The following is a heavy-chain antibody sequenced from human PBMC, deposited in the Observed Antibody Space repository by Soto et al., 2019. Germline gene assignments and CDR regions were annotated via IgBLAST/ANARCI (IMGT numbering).Heavy chain of an antibody. CDR1: GGTFASYS. Sequence: QEELVQSGAEVKKPGSSVNVSCKASGGTFASYSITWVRQAPGQRLEWMGEIIPLLKTVNYAQKFQGRVTITGDRSTSTVYMALSRLRSDDTAVDYCARDPVDLFGYMDVWGHGTTVTFS. CDR3: ARDPVDLFGYMDV. V-gene: IGHV1-69*06. CDR2: IIPLLKTV. J-gene: IGHJ6*02. D-gene: IGHD6-25*01.